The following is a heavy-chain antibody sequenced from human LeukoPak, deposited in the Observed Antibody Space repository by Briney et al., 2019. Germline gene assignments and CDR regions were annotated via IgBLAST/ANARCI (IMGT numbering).Heavy chain of an antibody. V-gene: IGHV3-30*02. Sequence: GGSLRLSRAASGFTFSSYGMHWVRQDPGERREWAAFIRYGGSDKYYADSAKARFTISRDNSKNTLYLHTNSLRADVTALYYCAKDDPVRSACDIGGHGTMVTVSS. CDR2: IRYGGSDK. CDR1: GFTFSSYG. CDR3: AKDDPVRSACDI. J-gene: IGHJ3*02.